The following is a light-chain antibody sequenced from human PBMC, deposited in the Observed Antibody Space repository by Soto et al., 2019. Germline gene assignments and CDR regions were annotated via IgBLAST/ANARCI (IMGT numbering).Light chain of an antibody. CDR1: SGHSTYI. CDR3: ETWDSNTRL. CDR2: LEGSGRY. J-gene: IGLJ3*02. V-gene: IGLV4-60*02. Sequence: QLVRTQSSSASASLGSSVRLTCTLSSGHSTYIIAWHQQQPGKAPRYLMNLEGSGRYSKGSGVPDRFSGSSSGADRYLTISNLQFEDEADYYCETWDSNTRLFGGGTKLTVL.